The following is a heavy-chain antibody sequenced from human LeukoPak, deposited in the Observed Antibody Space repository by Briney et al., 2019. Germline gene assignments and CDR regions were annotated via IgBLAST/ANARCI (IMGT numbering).Heavy chain of an antibody. CDR1: GFSISTYW. CDR3: ARVSTTLTG. J-gene: IGHJ4*02. V-gene: IGHV3-74*01. CDR2: INTDGSST. D-gene: IGHD1-14*01. Sequence: GGSLRLSCAASGFSISTYWMHWVRHAPGKGPVWVSRINTDGSSTYYADSVKGRFTIYRANAKNTLYLQMNSLRAEDTAVYYCARVSTTLTGWGQGTLVTVSS.